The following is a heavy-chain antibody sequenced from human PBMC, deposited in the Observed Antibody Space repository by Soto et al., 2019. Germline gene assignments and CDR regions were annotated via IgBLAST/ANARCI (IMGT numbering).Heavy chain of an antibody. Sequence: QMHLVESGGGLVRSGGSLKLSCVASGFTFSDYYMHWMRQAPGKGLEWVSHIDGPGTVISYGDSVKGRFTISRDNAKNSLFLQMNSLRAEDTAVYYCARDTAYCGGDCYFNYYYGMDVWGQGTTVTVSS. V-gene: IGHV3-11*01. CDR2: IDGPGTVI. CDR3: ARDTAYCGGDCYFNYYYGMDV. J-gene: IGHJ6*02. D-gene: IGHD2-21*02. CDR1: GFTFSDYY.